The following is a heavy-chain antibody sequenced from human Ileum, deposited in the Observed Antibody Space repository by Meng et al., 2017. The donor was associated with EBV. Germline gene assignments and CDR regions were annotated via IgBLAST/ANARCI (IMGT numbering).Heavy chain of an antibody. CDR3: ARDGYSSGSD. J-gene: IGHJ4*02. D-gene: IGHD6-19*01. V-gene: IGHV4-61*08. CDR2: IYNSGST. CDR1: GGSVSSGGNY. Sequence: QVPLQESGPGLVKPSETLSLTCSVSGGSVSSGGNYWSWIRPPPGKGLEWIGYIYNSGSTSYNPSLKSRVTISVDTSKNQFSLKLSSVTAADTAVYYCARDGYSSGSDWGQGTLVTVSS.